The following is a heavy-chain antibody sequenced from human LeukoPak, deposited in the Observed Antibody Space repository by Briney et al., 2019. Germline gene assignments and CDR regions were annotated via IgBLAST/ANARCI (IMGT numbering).Heavy chain of an antibody. J-gene: IGHJ4*02. CDR3: AREVPALGFDY. Sequence: PGRSLRLSCAASGFTFSSYGMHWVRQAPGKGLEWVAVISYDGSNKYYADSVKGRFTISRDNAKNSLYLQMNSLRAEDTAVYYCAREVPALGFDYWGQGTLVTVSS. CDR1: GFTFSSYG. V-gene: IGHV3-30*03. D-gene: IGHD2-2*01. CDR2: ISYDGSNK.